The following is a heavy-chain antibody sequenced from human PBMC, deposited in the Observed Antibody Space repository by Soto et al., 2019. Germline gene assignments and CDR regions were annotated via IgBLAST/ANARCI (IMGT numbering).Heavy chain of an antibody. J-gene: IGHJ5*02. CDR3: ASSGSHSANNWFDP. CDR2: ISAYNGNT. V-gene: IGHV1-18*01. D-gene: IGHD1-26*01. Sequence: ASVKVSCKASGYTFTSYGISWVRQAPGQGLEWMGWISAYNGNTNYAQKLQGRVTMTTDTSTRTAYMELGRLRSDDTAVYYCASSGSHSANNWFDPWGQGTLVTVSS. CDR1: GYTFTSYG.